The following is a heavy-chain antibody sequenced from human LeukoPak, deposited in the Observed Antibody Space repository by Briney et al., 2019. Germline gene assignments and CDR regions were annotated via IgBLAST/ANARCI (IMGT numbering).Heavy chain of an antibody. Sequence: PGGSLRLSCAASGFTFSSYAMSWVRQAPGKGLEWVSAISDSGGSTYYADSVKGRFTISRDNSKNTLYLQMNSLRAEDTAVYYCAKDPSGSYQRGVYWGQGTLVTVSS. J-gene: IGHJ4*02. V-gene: IGHV3-23*01. CDR1: GFTFSSYA. D-gene: IGHD1-26*01. CDR3: AKDPSGSYQRGVY. CDR2: ISDSGGST.